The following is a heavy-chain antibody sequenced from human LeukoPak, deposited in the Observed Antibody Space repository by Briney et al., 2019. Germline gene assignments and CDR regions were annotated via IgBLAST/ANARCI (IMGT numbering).Heavy chain of an antibody. CDR1: GGSFSGYY. CDR2: INHSGST. J-gene: IGHJ6*03. D-gene: IGHD6-13*01. V-gene: IGHV4-34*01. CDR3: ARAHGGAAGRYYYYYYMDV. Sequence: SETLSLTCSVYGGSFSGYYCNWIRQPPGKGLEWIGEINHSGSTNYNPSLKSRVTISVDTSKNQFSLKLSSVTAADTAVYYCARAHGGAAGRYYYYYYMDVWGKGTTDTISS.